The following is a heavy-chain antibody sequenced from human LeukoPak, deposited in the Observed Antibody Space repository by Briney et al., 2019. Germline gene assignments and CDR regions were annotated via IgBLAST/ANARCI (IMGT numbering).Heavy chain of an antibody. J-gene: IGHJ4*02. D-gene: IGHD6-6*01. CDR2: ISSSKTYI. V-gene: IGHV3-21*01. CDR1: GFTFSNYY. CDR3: ARYPPGRPYSSSSYG. Sequence: GGSLRLSCAASGFTFSNYYMSWIRQAPGKGLEWVSSISSSKTYIYYADSVKGRFTISRDNAKNSLYLQMNSLRAEDTAVYYCARYPPGRPYSSSSYGWGQGTLVTVSS.